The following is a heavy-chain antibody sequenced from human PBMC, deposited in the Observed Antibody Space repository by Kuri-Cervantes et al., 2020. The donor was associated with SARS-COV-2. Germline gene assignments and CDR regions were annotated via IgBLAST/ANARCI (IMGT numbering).Heavy chain of an antibody. CDR3: ARDRWELHDY. D-gene: IGHD1-26*01. V-gene: IGHV4-4*08. Sequence: GSLRLSCTVSGGSISSYYWSWIRQPPGKGLEWIGRIYTSGSTNYNPSLKSRVTISVDTSKNQFSLKLSSVTAADTAVYYCARDRWELHDYWGQGTLVTVSS. CDR2: IYTSGST. CDR1: GGSISSYY. J-gene: IGHJ4*02.